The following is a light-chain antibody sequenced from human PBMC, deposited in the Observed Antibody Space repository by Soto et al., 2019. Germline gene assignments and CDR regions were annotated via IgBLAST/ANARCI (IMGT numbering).Light chain of an antibody. J-gene: IGLJ2*01. CDR1: SSDLGDFNY. CDR2: EVT. Sequence: QSALTQPPSAAGSPGQSVTISCTGTSSDLGDFNYVSWYQQHPGQVPKLMIYEVTKRPSGVPDRFSGSKSGNTASLTVSGLQADDEADYYCSSRIGGTSVVFGGGTKVTVL. CDR3: SSRIGGTSVV. V-gene: IGLV2-8*01.